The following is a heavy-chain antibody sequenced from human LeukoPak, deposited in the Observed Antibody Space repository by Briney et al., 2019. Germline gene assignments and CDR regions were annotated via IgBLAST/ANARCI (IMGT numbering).Heavy chain of an antibody. CDR2: HSGSGGGT. D-gene: IGHD3-10*01. V-gene: IGHV3-23*01. J-gene: IGHJ4*02. CDR3: AKRGVVIRVILVGFHKEAYYFDS. Sequence: PGGSLRLSCAVSGITLSKYGMSWVRQAPGERLGWVAGHSGSGGGTNYADSMKGRLTISRDNAKNTLYLQMNRLRAEDTAVYFCAKRGVVIRVILVGFHKEAYYFDSWGQGALVTVSS. CDR1: GITLSKYG.